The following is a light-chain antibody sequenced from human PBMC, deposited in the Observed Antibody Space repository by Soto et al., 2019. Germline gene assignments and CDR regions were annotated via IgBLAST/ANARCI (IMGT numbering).Light chain of an antibody. J-gene: IGKJ1*01. CDR2: DAS. CDR3: QQYGSSGT. Sequence: EIVLTQSPATLSLSPGERATLSCRASQSVSNYLAWYQQKPGQAPRLLVYDASTRATGVPARFSGSGSGTEFTLTISRLEHEDFAVYYCQQYGSSGTFGQGTKVDIK. CDR1: QSVSNY. V-gene: IGKV3-20*01.